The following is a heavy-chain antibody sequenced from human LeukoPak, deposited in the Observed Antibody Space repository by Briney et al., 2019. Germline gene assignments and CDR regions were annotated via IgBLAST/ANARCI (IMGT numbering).Heavy chain of an antibody. CDR2: MQYDGSDK. CDR3: AQGIPIEQVPGVGPGS. CDR1: GFSFSNYG. D-gene: IGHD3-9*01. V-gene: IGHV3-30*02. J-gene: IGHJ5*02. Sequence: GGSLRLSCAASGFSFSNYGIHWVRQAPGKGLEWVTFMQYDGSDKFYADSVKGRFTISRDNSKNTVYLQMNSLRTEDTALYFCAQGIPIEQVPGVGPGSWGQGTLVTVSS.